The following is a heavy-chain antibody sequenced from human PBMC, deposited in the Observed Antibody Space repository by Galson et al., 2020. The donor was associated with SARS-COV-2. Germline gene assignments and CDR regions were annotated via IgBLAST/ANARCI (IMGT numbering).Heavy chain of an antibody. J-gene: IGHJ3*02. CDR2: IYYGGGT. Sequence: SETLSLTCTVSGGAIRSSNYYWGWVRQPPGRRLEWIGSIYYGGGTHYSPSLKSRVTISVDRTKNQFSLKLNSLTAADTAVYFCARHYVIEDAFDMWGQGKMVTVSS. V-gene: IGHV4-39*01. CDR1: GGAIRSSNYY. D-gene: IGHD3-10*02. CDR3: ARHYVIEDAFDM.